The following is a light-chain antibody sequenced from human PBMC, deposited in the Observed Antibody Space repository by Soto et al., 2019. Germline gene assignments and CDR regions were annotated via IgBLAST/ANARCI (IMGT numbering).Light chain of an antibody. V-gene: IGKV1-5*03. J-gene: IGKJ4*01. CDR1: QTISSW. CDR3: QQVNNYPLT. Sequence: DIQMTQSPSTLSGSVGDRVTITCRASQTISSWLAWYQQKPGKAPKLLIYKASTLKSGVPSRFSGSGSGTEFTLTISSLQPEDFATYYCQQVNNYPLTFGGGTKVEI. CDR2: KAS.